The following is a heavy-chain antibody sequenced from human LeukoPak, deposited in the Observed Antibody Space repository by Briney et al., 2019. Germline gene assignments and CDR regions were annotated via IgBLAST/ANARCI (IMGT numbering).Heavy chain of an antibody. D-gene: IGHD3-10*01. CDR3: SRVFVLLWFGDPSGAFDI. V-gene: IGHV4-59*08. CDR2: ISYTGST. CDR1: GGSISSYD. J-gene: IGHJ3*02. Sequence: SETLSLTCTVSGGSISSYDWSWIRQPPGKGLEWIAYISYTGSTNYNPSLKSRVTISVDTYNNNFSLKLSYVTAADTAVYYCSRVFVLLWFGDPSGAFDIWGQGTMVTVSS.